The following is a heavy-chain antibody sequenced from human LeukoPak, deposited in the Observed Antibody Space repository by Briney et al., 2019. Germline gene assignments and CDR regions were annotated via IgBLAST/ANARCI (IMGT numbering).Heavy chain of an antibody. V-gene: IGHV4-34*01. CDR1: GGSFSDYY. CDR3: GRFFHYDRFEKLGGYYFDY. J-gene: IGHJ4*02. CDR2: IYYSGST. Sequence: SETLSLTCAVYGGSFSDYYWGWIRQPPGKGLEWIGIIYYSGSTYYNPSLKSRVTISEDTSKNQFSLKLTSVTAADTAVYYCGRFFHYDRFEKLGGYYFDYWGQGTLVTVSS. D-gene: IGHD3-22*01.